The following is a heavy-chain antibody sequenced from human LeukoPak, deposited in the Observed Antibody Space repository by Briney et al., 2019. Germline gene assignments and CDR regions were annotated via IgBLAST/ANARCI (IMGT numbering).Heavy chain of an antibody. Sequence: GASVKVSCNVSGYTFTELSMHWVRQAPGEGLEWMGNFDPEDGKTNYAQKFQGRVTMTEDTSTDTAYMELRSLRSDDTAVYYCAGRFTYYGAGGYIGLYEYWGQGSLVTVSS. V-gene: IGHV1-24*01. CDR3: AGRFTYYGAGGYIGLYEY. CDR2: FDPEDGKT. J-gene: IGHJ4*02. D-gene: IGHD3-10*01. CDR1: GYTFTELS.